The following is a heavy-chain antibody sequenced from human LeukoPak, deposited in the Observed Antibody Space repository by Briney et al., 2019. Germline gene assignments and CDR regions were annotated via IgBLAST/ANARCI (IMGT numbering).Heavy chain of an antibody. CDR2: IKQDGSDT. J-gene: IGHJ1*01. Sequence: PGGSLRLSCAASGFTFSSYWMSWVRQAPGKGLEWVANIKQDGSDTYYVDSVKGRFTISRDNAKNSLYLQMNSLRAEDTAVYYCAGMTTNHADYFQHWGQGTLVTVSS. CDR1: GFTFSSYW. V-gene: IGHV3-7*01. D-gene: IGHD2-8*01. CDR3: AGMTTNHADYFQH.